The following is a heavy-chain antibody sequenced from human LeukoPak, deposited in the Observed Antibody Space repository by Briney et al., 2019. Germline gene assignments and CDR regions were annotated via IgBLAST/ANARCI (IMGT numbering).Heavy chain of an antibody. J-gene: IGHJ4*02. CDR1: SGSFSGYF. CDR2: INHSGST. D-gene: IGHD2-21*01. CDR3: ARGMAFVD. Sequence: SETLSLTCAVYSGSFSGYFWSWIRQPPGKGLEWIGEINHSGSTNYNPSLKSRVTISVDTSKNQFSLKLSSVTAADTAVYYCARGMAFVDWGQGTLVTVYS. V-gene: IGHV4-34*01.